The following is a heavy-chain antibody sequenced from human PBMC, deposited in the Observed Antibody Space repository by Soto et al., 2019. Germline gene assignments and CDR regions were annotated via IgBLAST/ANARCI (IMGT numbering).Heavy chain of an antibody. J-gene: IGHJ6*02. CDR2: ISYDGSNK. CDR1: GFTFSSYG. CDR3: ARDLRTAGTYYYGMDV. D-gene: IGHD6-19*01. Sequence: PGGSLRLSCAASGFTFSSYGMHWVRQAPGKGLEWVAVISYDGSNKYYADSVKGRFTISRDNAKNSLYLQMNSLRAEDTALYYCARDLRTAGTYYYGMDVWGQGTTVTVSS. V-gene: IGHV3-30*03.